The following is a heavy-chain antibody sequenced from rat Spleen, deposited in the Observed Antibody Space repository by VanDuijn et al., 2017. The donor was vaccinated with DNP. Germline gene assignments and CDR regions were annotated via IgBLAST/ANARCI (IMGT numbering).Heavy chain of an antibody. J-gene: IGHJ4*01. CDR1: GFTFSDYN. Sequence: EVQLVESGGGLVQPGRSLKLSCAVSGFTFSDYNMAWVRQAPTKGLEWVAYITYDGGNTNYRDSVKGRFTISRDDEKSTLYLRMDSLRSEDTATYYCATHNIGTTSYDMEAWGQGTSVTVSS. V-gene: IGHV5-7*01. CDR3: ATHNIGTTSYDMEA. D-gene: IGHD1-5*01. CDR2: ITYDGGNT.